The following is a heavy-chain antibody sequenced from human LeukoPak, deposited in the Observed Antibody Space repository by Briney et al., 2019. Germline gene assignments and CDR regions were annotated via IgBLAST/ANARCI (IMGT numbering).Heavy chain of an antibody. V-gene: IGHV3-74*01. CDR3: ASTVSEDAFDI. Sequence: PGGSLRLSCAASGFTFSNYWMHWVRQAPGKGRVWVSRINSDARSTSYADSAKGRFTISRDNAKNTLYLQMNSLRAEDTAVYYCASTVSEDAFDIWGQGTMVTVSS. D-gene: IGHD2-8*02. CDR1: GFTFSNYW. J-gene: IGHJ3*02. CDR2: INSDARST.